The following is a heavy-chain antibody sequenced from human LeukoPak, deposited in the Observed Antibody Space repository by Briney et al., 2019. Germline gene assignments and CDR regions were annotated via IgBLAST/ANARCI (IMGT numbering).Heavy chain of an antibody. CDR3: AREDYYYYGMDV. V-gene: IGHV1-18*01. Sequence: ASVKVSCKASGYTFTSYGIRWVRQAPGQGLEWLGWISAYNGNTNYAQKLQGRVTMATDTSTSTAYMELRSLRSDDTAVYYCAREDYYYYGMDVWGQGTTVTVSS. CDR2: ISAYNGNT. J-gene: IGHJ6*02. CDR1: GYTFTSYG.